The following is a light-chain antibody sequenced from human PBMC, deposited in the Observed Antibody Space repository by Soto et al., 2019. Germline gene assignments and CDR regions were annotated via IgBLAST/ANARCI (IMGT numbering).Light chain of an antibody. V-gene: IGKV3-15*01. CDR3: QQFSTWPPLT. Sequence: EVVMTQSPATLSVSPGERATLSCRASQFVSTNLAWYQQKPGQAPRLLIYSASTRATGIPARFSGSGSGTEFSLTISSLQSEDSAVYYCQQFSTWPPLTFGGGTKLEIK. CDR1: QFVSTN. J-gene: IGKJ4*01. CDR2: SAS.